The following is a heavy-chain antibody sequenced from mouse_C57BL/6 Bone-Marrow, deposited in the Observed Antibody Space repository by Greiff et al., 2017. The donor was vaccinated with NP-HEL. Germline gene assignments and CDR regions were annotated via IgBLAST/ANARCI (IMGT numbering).Heavy chain of an antibody. V-gene: IGHV14-4*01. D-gene: IGHD2-2*01. Sequence: VQLQQSGAELVRPGASVKLSCTASGFNIKDDYMHWVKQRPEQGLEWIGWIDPENGDTEYASKFQGKATITADTSANTAYLQLSSLTSEDTAVYYCTSWGYDGEYWGQGTTLKVSS. CDR2: IDPENGDT. J-gene: IGHJ2*01. CDR3: TSWGYDGEY. CDR1: GFNIKDDY.